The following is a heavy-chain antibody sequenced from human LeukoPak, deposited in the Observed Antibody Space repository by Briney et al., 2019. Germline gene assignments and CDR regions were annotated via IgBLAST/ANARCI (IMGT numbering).Heavy chain of an antibody. V-gene: IGHV3-74*01. CDR1: GFTFSTYW. Sequence: GGSLRLSCAASGFTFSTYWMHWVRQAPGKGLVWVSLINRGGSSTSYADSVKGRFTISRDNAKNTVYMQMNSLRAEDTAVYYCARGDEYTYGYFDYWGQGTLVTVSS. CDR2: INRGGSST. J-gene: IGHJ4*02. D-gene: IGHD5-18*01. CDR3: ARGDEYTYGYFDY.